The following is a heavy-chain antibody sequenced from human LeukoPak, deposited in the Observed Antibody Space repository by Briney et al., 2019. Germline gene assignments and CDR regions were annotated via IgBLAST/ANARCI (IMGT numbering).Heavy chain of an antibody. V-gene: IGHV3-30*03. CDR2: ISYDGSNK. Sequence: PGGSLRLSCAASGFTFTSYSMHWVRQAPGKGLEWVAVISYDGSNKYYADSVKGRFTISRDNSKNTLYLQMNSLRAEDTAVYYCARGQLGDFWSGYSIPYWGQGTLVTVSS. J-gene: IGHJ4*02. CDR1: GFTFTSYS. D-gene: IGHD3-3*01. CDR3: ARGQLGDFWSGYSIPY.